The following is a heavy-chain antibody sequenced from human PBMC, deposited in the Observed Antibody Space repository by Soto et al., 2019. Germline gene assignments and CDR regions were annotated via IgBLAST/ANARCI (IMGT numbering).Heavy chain of an antibody. J-gene: IGHJ6*02. CDR1: GFTFSSYG. Sequence: PGGSLRLSCAASGFTFSSYGMHWVRQAPGKGLEWVAVIWYDGSNKDYADAVKGRFTISRDNSKNTLYLQLNSLRAEDRVVSYFSRSTKAGGYYYGTDVWSQATTVHVCS. CDR3: SRSTKAGGYYYGTDV. V-gene: IGHV3-33*01. D-gene: IGHD2-2*01. CDR2: IWYDGSNK.